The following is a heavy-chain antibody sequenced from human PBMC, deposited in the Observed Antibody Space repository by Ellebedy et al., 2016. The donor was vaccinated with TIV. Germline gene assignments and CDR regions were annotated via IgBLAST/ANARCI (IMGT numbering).Heavy chain of an antibody. Sequence: GGSLRLSXSASGFTFSSYAMHWVRQAPGKGLEYVSAISSNGGSTYYADSVKGRFTISRDNSKNTLYLQMNSLRAEDTAVYYCAVDTDTPYGDYWGQGTLVTVSS. J-gene: IGHJ4*02. CDR2: ISSNGGST. D-gene: IGHD5-18*01. CDR1: GFTFSSYA. CDR3: AVDTDTPYGDY. V-gene: IGHV3-64*04.